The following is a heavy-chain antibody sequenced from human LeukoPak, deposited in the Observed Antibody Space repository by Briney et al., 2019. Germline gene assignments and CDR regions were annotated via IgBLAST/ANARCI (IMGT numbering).Heavy chain of an antibody. CDR3: ARGLNWGPLFPSFDY. CDR1: GYTFTSYG. V-gene: IGHV1-18*01. D-gene: IGHD7-27*01. J-gene: IGHJ4*02. Sequence: GASVKVSRKASGYTFTSYGISWVRQAPGQGLEWMGWISAYNGNTNYAQKFQGRVTMTRDTSISTAYMELSRLRSDDTAVYYCARGLNWGPLFPSFDYWGQGTLVTVSS. CDR2: ISAYNGNT.